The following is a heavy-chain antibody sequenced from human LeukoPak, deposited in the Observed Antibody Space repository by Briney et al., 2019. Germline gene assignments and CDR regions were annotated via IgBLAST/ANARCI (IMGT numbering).Heavy chain of an antibody. Sequence: SQTLSLTCTVSGGSISSGDYYWSWIRQPPGKGLEWIGSIYYSGSTYYNPSLKSRVTISVDTSKNQFSLKLSSVTAADTAVYYCATTRSPAGSGSRRSWFDPWGQGTLVTVSS. CDR1: GGSISSGDYY. V-gene: IGHV4-39*01. D-gene: IGHD5-12*01. CDR2: IYYSGST. J-gene: IGHJ5*02. CDR3: ATTRSPAGSGSRRSWFDP.